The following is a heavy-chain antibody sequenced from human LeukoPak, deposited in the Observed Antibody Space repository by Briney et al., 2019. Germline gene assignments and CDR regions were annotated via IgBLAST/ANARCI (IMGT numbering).Heavy chain of an antibody. CDR3: ARSPLTGYSSGWSGDY. V-gene: IGHV1-69*13. CDR1: GGTFSSYA. CDR2: IIPIFGTA. Sequence: SVKVSCKASGGTFSSYAISWVRQAPGQGLEWMGGIIPIFGTANYAQRFRGRVTITADESTSTAYMELSSLRSEDTAVYYCARSPLTGYSSGWSGDYWGQGTLVTVSS. D-gene: IGHD6-19*01. J-gene: IGHJ4*02.